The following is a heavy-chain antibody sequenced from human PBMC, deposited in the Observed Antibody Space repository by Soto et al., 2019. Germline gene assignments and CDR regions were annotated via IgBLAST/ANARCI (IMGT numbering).Heavy chain of an antibody. CDR1: GFSLSNSGVG. Sequence: QITLKESGPTLVKPTQTLTLTCTFSGFSLSNSGVGVGWIRQPPGKALEWLALIYWDDDKRYSPSLKSRLPITKDNSKSQVVLTMTNMDPVATATYYCAHRPSRSITMVRGVITGWFDPWGQGTLVTVSS. CDR2: IYWDDDK. CDR3: AHRPSRSITMVRGVITGWFDP. J-gene: IGHJ5*02. D-gene: IGHD3-10*01. V-gene: IGHV2-5*02.